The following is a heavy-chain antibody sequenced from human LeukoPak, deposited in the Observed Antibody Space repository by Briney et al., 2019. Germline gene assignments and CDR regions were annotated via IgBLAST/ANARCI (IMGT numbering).Heavy chain of an antibody. CDR3: ARADRLHGGPYLIGP. CDR1: EYTFTDYY. D-gene: IGHD2-21*01. CDR2: INPNSGGT. V-gene: IGHV1-2*02. Sequence: ASVKVSCKTSEYTFTDYYTHWVRQAPGQGLEWMGWINPNSGGTSSAQKFQGRVTMTRDTSITTVYMEVSWLTSDDTAIYYCARADRLHGGPYLIGPWGQGTLVTVSS. J-gene: IGHJ5*02.